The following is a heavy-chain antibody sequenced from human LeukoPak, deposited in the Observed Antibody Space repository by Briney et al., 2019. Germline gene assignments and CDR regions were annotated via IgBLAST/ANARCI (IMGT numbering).Heavy chain of an antibody. V-gene: IGHV4-34*01. J-gene: IGHJ6*03. CDR2: INHSGST. CDR1: GGSFSGYY. Sequence: SETLSLTCAVYGGSFSGYYCSWIRQPPGKGLEWIGEINHSGSTNYNPSLKSRVTISVDTSKNQLSLKLSSVTAADTAVYYCARGGDYGDYEDYYYYMGVWGKGTTVTVSS. D-gene: IGHD4-17*01. CDR3: ARGGDYGDYEDYYYYMGV.